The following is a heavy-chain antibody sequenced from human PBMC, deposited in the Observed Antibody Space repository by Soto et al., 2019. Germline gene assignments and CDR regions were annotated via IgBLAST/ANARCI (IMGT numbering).Heavy chain of an antibody. CDR3: AKGAMIVVVSYYFDY. J-gene: IGHJ4*02. V-gene: IGHV3-23*01. D-gene: IGHD3-22*01. Sequence: GGSLRLSCAASGFTFSSYAMSWVRQAPGKGLEWVSAISGSGGSTYYADSVKGRFTISRDNSKNTLYLQMNSLRAEDTAVCYCAKGAMIVVVSYYFDYWGQGTLVTVSS. CDR2: ISGSGGST. CDR1: GFTFSSYA.